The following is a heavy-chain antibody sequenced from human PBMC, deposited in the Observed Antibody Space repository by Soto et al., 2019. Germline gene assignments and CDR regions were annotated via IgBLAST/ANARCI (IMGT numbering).Heavy chain of an antibody. CDR2: IYSGTNT. CDR1: GISISSSY. CDR3: ARASDLLHAYFGMDV. Sequence: GGSLRLSCAASGISISSSYMSWVRQAPGKGLEWVSLIYSGTNTYYEASVKGRFTISRDNSKNTLYLQMNRLRAEDTAVYYCARASDLLHAYFGMDVWGQGTTVTVPS. J-gene: IGHJ6*02. D-gene: IGHD3-3*01. V-gene: IGHV3-53*01.